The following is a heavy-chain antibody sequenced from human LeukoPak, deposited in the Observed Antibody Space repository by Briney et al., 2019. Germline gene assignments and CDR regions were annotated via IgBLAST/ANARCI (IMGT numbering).Heavy chain of an antibody. D-gene: IGHD3-9*01. Sequence: ASVKVSCKASGYTFTGYYIHWVRQAPGQGLEWMGWINPDSGGTNYAQKFQGRVTKTRDTSIRTAYMELSRLRSDDTAVYYCARETYSNILTGTDYWGPGTLVTVSS. J-gene: IGHJ4*02. CDR3: ARETYSNILTGTDY. CDR1: GYTFTGYY. CDR2: INPDSGGT. V-gene: IGHV1-2*02.